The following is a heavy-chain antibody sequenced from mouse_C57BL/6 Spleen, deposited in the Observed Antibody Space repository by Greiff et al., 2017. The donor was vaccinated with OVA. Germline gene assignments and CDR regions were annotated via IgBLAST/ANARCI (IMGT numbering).Heavy chain of an antibody. Sequence: VKLQESGAELVRPGASVTLSCKASGYTFTDYEMHWVKQTPVHGLEWIGAIDPETGGTAYNQKFKGKAILTADKSSSTAYMELSSLTSEDSAVYYCTRRGTTVGWYFCVWGTGTTVTVSS. V-gene: IGHV1-15*01. CDR2: IDPETGGT. CDR1: GYTFTDYE. CDR3: TRRGTTVGWYFCV. D-gene: IGHD1-1*01. J-gene: IGHJ1*03.